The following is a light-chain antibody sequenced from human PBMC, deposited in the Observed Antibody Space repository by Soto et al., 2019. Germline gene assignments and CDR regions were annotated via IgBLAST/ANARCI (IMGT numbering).Light chain of an antibody. V-gene: IGKV3-20*01. CDR2: GTS. CDR1: QYVSTTF. CDR3: QQYGSSPRP. Sequence: EIVLTQSPGTLSLSPGERATLSCRASQYVSTTFFAWYQQKPGQAPRLLIYGTSNRATGIPDMFSGSGSGTDFTLTNPRPEPEDLAQYYCQQYGSSPRPFGGWTRMESK. J-gene: IGKJ4*01.